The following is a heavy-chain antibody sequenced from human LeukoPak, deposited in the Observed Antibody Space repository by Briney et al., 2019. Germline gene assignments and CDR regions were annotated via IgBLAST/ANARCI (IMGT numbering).Heavy chain of an antibody. CDR1: GYTFTSYG. CDR3: ARDTPAVYDSSGYKDAFDI. D-gene: IGHD3-22*01. J-gene: IGHJ3*02. CDR2: ISAYNGNT. Sequence: ASVKVSYKASGYTFTSYGISWVRQAPGQGLEWMGWISAYNGNTNYAQKLQGRVTMTTDTSTSTAYMELRSLRSDDTAVYYCARDTPAVYDSSGYKDAFDIWGQGTMVTVSS. V-gene: IGHV1-18*01.